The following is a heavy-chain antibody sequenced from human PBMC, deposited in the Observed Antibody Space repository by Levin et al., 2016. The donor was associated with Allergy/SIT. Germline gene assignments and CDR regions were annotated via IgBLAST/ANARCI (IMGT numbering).Heavy chain of an antibody. CDR3: AKDLFPFTMVARGWAYYGMDV. CDR1: GLTLDDYA. Sequence: GGSLRLSCAASGLTLDDYAMYWVRQVPGKGLEWVSGISRNSGSIGYADSVKGRFTISRDNAKNSLFLQMNSLRAEDTALYYCAKDLFPFTMVARGWAYYGMDVWGQGTTVTVSS. V-gene: IGHV3-9*01. J-gene: IGHJ6*02. CDR2: ISRNSGSI. D-gene: IGHD3-10*01.